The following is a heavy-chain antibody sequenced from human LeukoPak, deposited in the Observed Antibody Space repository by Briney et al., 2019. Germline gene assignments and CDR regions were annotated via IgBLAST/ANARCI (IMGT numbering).Heavy chain of an antibody. V-gene: IGHV3-30*18. CDR2: ISYDGSNK. Sequence: GGSLRLSCAASGFTLSSYGMHWVRQAPGKGVAGVAVISYDGSNKYYADSVKGRFTISRDNSKNTLYLQMNSLRAEDTAVYYCANLLRWEPYWGQGTLVTVSS. D-gene: IGHD4-23*01. CDR3: ANLLRWEPY. CDR1: GFTLSSYG. J-gene: IGHJ4*02.